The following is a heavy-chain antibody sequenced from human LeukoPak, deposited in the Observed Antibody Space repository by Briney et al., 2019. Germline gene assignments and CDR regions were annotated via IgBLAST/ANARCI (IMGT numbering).Heavy chain of an antibody. J-gene: IGHJ4*02. Sequence: PGGSLRLSCVASGFTFSSYWMSWVRQAPGKGLEWVANIKEDGSEKNYVDSVKGRFSISRDNAKNSLYLQMNSLRDEDTAVYYCARSGYGSRWYFFDHWGQGTLVTVSS. CDR3: ARSGYGSRWYFFDH. D-gene: IGHD6-13*01. CDR1: GFTFSSYW. V-gene: IGHV3-7*01. CDR2: IKEDGSEK.